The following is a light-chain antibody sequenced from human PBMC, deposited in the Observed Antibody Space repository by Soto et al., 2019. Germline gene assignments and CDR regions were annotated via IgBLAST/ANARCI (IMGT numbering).Light chain of an antibody. Sequence: QPVPTQPPPMSGTPGQRDTISCTGSSSNNGAGYDVHWYQQLPGTAPKLLIYGNSNRPSGVTDRFSGSKSGTSASLAITGLQAEDEADYYCQSYDSSLSGYVFGTGTKVTVL. CDR1: SSNNGAGYD. J-gene: IGLJ1*01. CDR2: GNS. CDR3: QSYDSSLSGYV. V-gene: IGLV1-40*01.